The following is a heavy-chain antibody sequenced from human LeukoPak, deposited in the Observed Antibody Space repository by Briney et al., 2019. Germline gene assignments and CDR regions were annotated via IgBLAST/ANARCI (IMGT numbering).Heavy chain of an antibody. D-gene: IGHD3-10*01. Sequence: GGSLRLSCAASGFTFSSYAMTWVRQAPGKGPKWVSDMSGSGANTHYADSVKGRFTISRDNSKNTLYLQMNSLRAEDTAVYYCAKDSIGATGFGSGDYWGQGTLVTVSS. J-gene: IGHJ4*02. CDR1: GFTFSSYA. V-gene: IGHV3-23*01. CDR3: AKDSIGATGFGSGDY. CDR2: MSGSGANT.